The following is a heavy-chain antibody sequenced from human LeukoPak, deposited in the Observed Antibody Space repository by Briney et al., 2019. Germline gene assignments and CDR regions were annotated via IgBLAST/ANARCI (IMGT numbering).Heavy chain of an antibody. V-gene: IGHV4-59*01. CDR3: ARMPNYYYGMDV. J-gene: IGHJ6*04. Sequence: PSETLSLTCTVSGGSISSYYWSWIRQPPAKGLEWIGYIYYSGSTNYNPSLKSRVTISVDTSKNQFSLKLSSVTAADTAVYYCARMPNYYYGMDVWGKGTTVTVSS. D-gene: IGHD2-2*01. CDR2: IYYSGST. CDR1: GGSISSYY.